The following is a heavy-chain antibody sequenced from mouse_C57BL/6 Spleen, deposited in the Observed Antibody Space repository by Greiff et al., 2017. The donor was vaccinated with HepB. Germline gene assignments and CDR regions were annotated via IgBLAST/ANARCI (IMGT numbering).Heavy chain of an antibody. CDR3: ARLGDYDEGYFDV. V-gene: IGHV1-81*01. CDR1: GYTFTSYG. D-gene: IGHD2-4*01. Sequence: QVQLQQSGAELARPGASVKLSCKASGYTFTSYGISWVKQRTGQGLEWIGEIYPRSGNTYYNEKFKGKATLTADKSSSTAYMELRSLTSEDSAVYFCARLGDYDEGYFDVWGTGTTVTVSS. CDR2: IYPRSGNT. J-gene: IGHJ1*03.